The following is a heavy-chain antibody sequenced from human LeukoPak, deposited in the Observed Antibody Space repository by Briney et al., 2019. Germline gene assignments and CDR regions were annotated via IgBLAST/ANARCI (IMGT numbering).Heavy chain of an antibody. V-gene: IGHV1-2*02. CDR1: GYTFTGYY. CDR3: ARDRLTPYYYYYGMDV. CDR2: INPNSGGT. Sequence: ASVKVSCKASGYTFTGYYMHWVRQAPRQGLEWMGWINPNSGGTNYAQKFQGRVTMARDTSISTAYMELSRLRSDDTAVYYCARDRLTPYYYYYGMDVWGQGTTVTVSS. J-gene: IGHJ6*02. D-gene: IGHD1-14*01.